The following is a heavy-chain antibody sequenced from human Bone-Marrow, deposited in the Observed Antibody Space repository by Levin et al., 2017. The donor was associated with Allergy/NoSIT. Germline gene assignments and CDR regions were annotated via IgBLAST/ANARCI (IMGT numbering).Heavy chain of an antibody. D-gene: IGHD3-10*01. CDR1: GYTFTSYA. V-gene: IGHV1-3*01. CDR3: ARVCVTMVQGVTIGPPDI. J-gene: IGHJ3*02. Sequence: ASVKVSCKASGYTFTSYAMHWVRQAPGQRLEWMGWINAGNGNTKYSQKFQGRVTITRDTSASTAYMELSSLRSEDTAVYYCARVCVTMVQGVTIGPPDIWGQGTMVTVSS. CDR2: INAGNGNT.